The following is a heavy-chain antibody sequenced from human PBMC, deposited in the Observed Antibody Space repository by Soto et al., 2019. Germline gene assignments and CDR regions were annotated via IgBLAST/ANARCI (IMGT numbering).Heavy chain of an antibody. CDR3: ARHSKRKYPFDP. CDR2: IYYSGST. V-gene: IGHV4-39*01. Sequence: KPSETLSLTCTVSGGSITSSSYYWGWLRQPPGRGLEWIGSIYYSGSTHYNPSLKSRITISVDTSKNQFPLKLRSVNAADTAVYYCARHSKRKYPFDPWGQGTLVTVSS. D-gene: IGHD2-2*02. CDR1: GGSITSSSYY. J-gene: IGHJ5*02.